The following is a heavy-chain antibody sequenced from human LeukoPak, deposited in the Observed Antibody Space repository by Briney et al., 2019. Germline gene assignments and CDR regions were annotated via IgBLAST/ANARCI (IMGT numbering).Heavy chain of an antibody. Sequence: SETLSLTCAVSGYSTSSGYYWGWIRHPPGKGLEWIGNIYHSGSTYFNPSLKSRVTLSVDTSNNQFSLKLSSVTAADTAVYYCARVIYCSGGSCYDGAWFDPWGQGTLVTVSS. J-gene: IGHJ5*02. CDR1: GYSTSSGYY. D-gene: IGHD2-15*01. V-gene: IGHV4-38-2*01. CDR2: IYHSGST. CDR3: ARVIYCSGGSCYDGAWFDP.